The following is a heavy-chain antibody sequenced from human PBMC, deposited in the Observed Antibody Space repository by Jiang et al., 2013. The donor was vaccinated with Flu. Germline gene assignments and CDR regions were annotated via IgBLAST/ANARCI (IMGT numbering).Heavy chain of an antibody. V-gene: IGHV3-66*02. Sequence: VQLLESGGGLVQPGGSLRLSCAASGFTVSSNYMSWVRQAPGKGLEWVSVIYSGGSTYYADSVKGRFTISRDNSKNTLYLQMNSLRAEDTAVYYCARGRDDFWSGSYYFDYWGQGTLVTVSP. CDR3: ARGRDDFWSGSYYFDY. CDR1: GFTVSSNY. D-gene: IGHD3-3*01. J-gene: IGHJ4*02. CDR2: IYSGGST.